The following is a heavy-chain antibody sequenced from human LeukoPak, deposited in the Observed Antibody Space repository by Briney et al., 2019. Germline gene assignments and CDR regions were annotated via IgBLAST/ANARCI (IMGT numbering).Heavy chain of an antibody. CDR2: IIPILGIA. V-gene: IGHV1-69*04. D-gene: IGHD4-23*01. J-gene: IGHJ4*02. CDR1: GYTFTSYG. Sequence: SVKVSCKASGYTFTSYGISWVRQAPGQGLEWMGRIIPILGIANYAQKFQGRVTITADKSTSTAYMELSSLRSEDTAVYYCARTQVVTLDYWGQGTLVTVSS. CDR3: ARTQVVTLDY.